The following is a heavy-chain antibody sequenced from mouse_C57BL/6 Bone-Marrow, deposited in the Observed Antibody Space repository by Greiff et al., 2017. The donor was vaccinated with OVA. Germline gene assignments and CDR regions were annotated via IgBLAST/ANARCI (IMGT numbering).Heavy chain of an antibody. CDR1: GYAFSSSW. J-gene: IGHJ1*03. CDR3: ARLGGSRGPYFDV. D-gene: IGHD1-1*01. V-gene: IGHV1-82*01. Sequence: QVQLQQSGPELVKPGASVKISCKASGYAFSSSWMNWVKQRPGKGLEWIGRIYPGDGDTNYNGKFKGKATLTADKSSSTAYIHLSSLTSEDSAVYFGARLGGSRGPYFDVWGTGTTVTVSS. CDR2: IYPGDGDT.